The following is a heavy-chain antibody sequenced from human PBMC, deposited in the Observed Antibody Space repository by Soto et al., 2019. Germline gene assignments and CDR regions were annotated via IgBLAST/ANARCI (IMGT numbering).Heavy chain of an antibody. CDR2: IVVGSGNT. J-gene: IGHJ6*02. CDR1: GFTFTSSA. Sequence: SVKVSCKASGFTFTSSAVQWVRQARGQRLEWIGWIVVGSGNTNYAQKFQERVTITRDMSTSTAYMELSSLRSEDTAVYYCAAEVVVAATYYYYGMDVWGQGTTVTGSS. D-gene: IGHD2-15*01. CDR3: AAEVVVAATYYYYGMDV. V-gene: IGHV1-58*01.